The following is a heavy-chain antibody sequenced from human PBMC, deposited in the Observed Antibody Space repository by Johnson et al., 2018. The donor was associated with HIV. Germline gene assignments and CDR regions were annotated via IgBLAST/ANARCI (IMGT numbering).Heavy chain of an antibody. CDR1: GFTFSSYA. J-gene: IGHJ3*02. D-gene: IGHD6-6*01. Sequence: QVQLVESGGGVVQPGRSLRLSCAASGFTFSSYAMHWVRQAPGKGLEWVAVIAYDGSNKYYADSVKGRFTIPRDNSKNTLYLQMNSLRAEDTAVYYCAKEGLRSSLRSGDAFDIWGHGTLVTVSS. V-gene: IGHV3-30-3*01. CDR2: IAYDGSNK. CDR3: AKEGLRSSLRSGDAFDI.